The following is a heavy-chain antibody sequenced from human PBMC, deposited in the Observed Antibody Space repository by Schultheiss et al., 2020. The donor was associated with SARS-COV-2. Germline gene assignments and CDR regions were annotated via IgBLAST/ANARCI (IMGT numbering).Heavy chain of an antibody. J-gene: IGHJ4*02. CDR1: GFTFSSYW. CDR2: IKQDGSEK. Sequence: GGSLRLSCAASGFTFSSYWMSWVRQAPGKGLEWVANIKQDGSEKYYVDSVKGRFTISRDNAKNSLYLQMNSLRAEDTAVYYCAKDSLYCSGGSCPVNYLDYWGQGTLVTVSS. CDR3: AKDSLYCSGGSCPVNYLDY. V-gene: IGHV3-7*03. D-gene: IGHD2-15*01.